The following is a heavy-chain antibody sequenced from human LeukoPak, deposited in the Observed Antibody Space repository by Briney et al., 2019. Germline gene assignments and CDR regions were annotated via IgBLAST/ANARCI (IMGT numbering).Heavy chain of an antibody. D-gene: IGHD6-13*01. CDR3: ARRSHIPRAGIEYFQH. V-gene: IGHV5-51*01. CDR1: GYSFASYW. Sequence: GESLKISCQGSGYSFASYWIAWVRQMPGKGLEWMGMIYPGDSDTRYSPSFPGQVTISADKSISTAYLQWNSLESSDTATYYCARRSHIPRAGIEYFQHWGQGTLVTVSS. CDR2: IYPGDSDT. J-gene: IGHJ1*01.